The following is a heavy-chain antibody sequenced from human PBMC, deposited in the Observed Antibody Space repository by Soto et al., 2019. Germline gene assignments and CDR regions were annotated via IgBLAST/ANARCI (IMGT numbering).Heavy chain of an antibody. CDR1: GFTFSSYA. J-gene: IGHJ4*02. CDR3: ARDFEGSAYGDYSFDY. Sequence: QVQLVESGGGVVQPGRSLRLSCAASGFTFSSYAMHWVRQAPGKGLEWVAVISYDGSNKYYADSVKGRFTISRDNXKXXLYLQMNSLRAEDTAVYYCARDFEGSAYGDYSFDYWGQGTLVTVSS. V-gene: IGHV3-30-3*01. CDR2: ISYDGSNK. D-gene: IGHD4-17*01.